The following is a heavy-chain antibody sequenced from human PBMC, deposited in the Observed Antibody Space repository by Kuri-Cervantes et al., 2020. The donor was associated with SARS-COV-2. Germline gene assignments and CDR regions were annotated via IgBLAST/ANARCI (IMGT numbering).Heavy chain of an antibody. J-gene: IGHJ4*02. V-gene: IGHV3-21*01. CDR1: GFTFSSYS. CDR2: ISSSSSSYI. Sequence: GESLKISCAASGFTFSSYSMNWVRQAPGKGLEWVSSISSSSSSYIYYADSVKGRFTISRDNAKNSLYLQMNSLRAEDTAVYYCARDLYDSSGYPYYFDYWGQGTLVTVSS. CDR3: ARDLYDSSGYPYYFDY. D-gene: IGHD3-22*01.